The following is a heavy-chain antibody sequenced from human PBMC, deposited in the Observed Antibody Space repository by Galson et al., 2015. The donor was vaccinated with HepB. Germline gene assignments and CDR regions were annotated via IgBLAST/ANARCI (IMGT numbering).Heavy chain of an antibody. Sequence: SLRLSCAAPGFTFSSYAMHWVRQAPGKGLEWVAVISYDGSNKYYADSVKGRFTISRDNSKNTLYLQMNSLRAEDTAVYYCARSPGDYDFWSGYWPHYFDYWGQGTLVTVSS. CDR2: ISYDGSNK. CDR3: ARSPGDYDFWSGYWPHYFDY. CDR1: GFTFSSYA. J-gene: IGHJ4*02. D-gene: IGHD3-3*01. V-gene: IGHV3-30-3*01.